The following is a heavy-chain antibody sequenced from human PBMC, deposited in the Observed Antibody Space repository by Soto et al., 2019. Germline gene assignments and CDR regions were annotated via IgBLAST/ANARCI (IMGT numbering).Heavy chain of an antibody. V-gene: IGHV4-59*01. D-gene: IGHD2-2*01. Sequence: SETLSLTCTVSGGSISSYYWSWIRQPPGKGLEWIGYIYYSGSTNYNPSLKSRVTISVDTSKNQFSLKLSSVTAADTAVYYCARDLVVPAAIGWFAPCGQGTLVTVYS. CDR2: IYYSGST. CDR1: GGSISSYY. J-gene: IGHJ5*02. CDR3: ARDLVVPAAIGWFAP.